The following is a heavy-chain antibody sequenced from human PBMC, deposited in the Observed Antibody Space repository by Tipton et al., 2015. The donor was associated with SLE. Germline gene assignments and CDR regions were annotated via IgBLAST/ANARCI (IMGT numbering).Heavy chain of an antibody. Sequence: SLRLSCAASGFTFSDYYMSWIRQAPGKGLEWVAVISYDGSNKYYADSVKGRFTISRDNSKNTLYLQMNSLRAEDTAVYYCARDPGSGWSSYYYYYMDVWGKGTTVTVSS. V-gene: IGHV3-30-3*01. CDR2: ISYDGSNK. CDR3: ARDPGSGWSSYYYYYMDV. D-gene: IGHD6-19*01. CDR1: GFTFSDYY. J-gene: IGHJ6*03.